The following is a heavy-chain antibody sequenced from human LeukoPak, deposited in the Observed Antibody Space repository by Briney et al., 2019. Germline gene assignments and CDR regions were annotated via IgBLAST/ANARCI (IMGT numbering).Heavy chain of an antibody. V-gene: IGHV4-39*01. J-gene: IGHJ3*02. CDR3: ARPNSGTAMVPHDAFDI. Sequence: SETLSLTCTVSGGSISSSSYYWGWIRQPPGKGLEWIGSIYYSGSTYYNPSLKSRVTISVDTSKNQFSLKLSSVTAADTAVYYCARPNSGTAMVPHDAFDIWGQGTMVTVSS. CDR1: GGSISSSSYY. D-gene: IGHD5-18*01. CDR2: IYYSGST.